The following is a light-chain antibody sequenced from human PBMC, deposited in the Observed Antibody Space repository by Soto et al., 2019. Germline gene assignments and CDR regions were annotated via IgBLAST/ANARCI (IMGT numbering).Light chain of an antibody. CDR1: QSVTNN. V-gene: IGKV3-15*01. CDR2: GAS. Sequence: EIVMTQSPAPLAVSPGERVTLSCRASQSVTNNLAWYPQKPGQAPRLLIYGASTRATGIPARFSGSGSGTDFTLTISSLEPEDFAVYYCQQRSNWPPITFGQGTKVDIK. J-gene: IGKJ1*01. CDR3: QQRSNWPPIT.